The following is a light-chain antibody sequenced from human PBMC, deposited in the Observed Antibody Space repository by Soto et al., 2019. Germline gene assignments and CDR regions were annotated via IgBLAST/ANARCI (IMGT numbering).Light chain of an antibody. CDR2: GAS. CDR1: QSVRSN. CDR3: QQYNNWPPIT. Sequence: EIVLTQSPGTLSLSPGERATLSCRASQSVRSNLAWYQQKPGQAPRLLIYGASTRATGIPARFSGSGSGTEFTLTVSSLQSEDFAVYYCQQYNNWPPITFGQGTRPEIK. J-gene: IGKJ5*01. V-gene: IGKV3-15*01.